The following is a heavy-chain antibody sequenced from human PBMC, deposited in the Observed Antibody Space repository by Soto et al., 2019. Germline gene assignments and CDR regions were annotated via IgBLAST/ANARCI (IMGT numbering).Heavy chain of an antibody. Sequence: XVSLRLSCAASCFTFSSYGMHWVRQAPGKGLEWVAVIWYDGSNKYYADSVKGRFTISRDNSKNTLYLQMNSLRAEDTAVYYCARDKPDIAEAGTRHYYYGMDVCGQGTTVTVSS. CDR2: IWYDGSNK. CDR3: ARDKPDIAEAGTRHYYYGMDV. CDR1: CFTFSSYG. V-gene: IGHV3-33*01. J-gene: IGHJ6*02. D-gene: IGHD6-13*01.